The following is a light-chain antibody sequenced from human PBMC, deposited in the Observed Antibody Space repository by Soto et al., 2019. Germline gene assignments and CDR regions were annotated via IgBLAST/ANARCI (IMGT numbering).Light chain of an antibody. Sequence: DIQMTQSPSSLSASIGDRVTITCRASQSISDYLNWYQQKPGNAPNLLIYSASTLHSCVPSRFSGSGSGTDFTLTISSLQPEDFATYYCQQSYITPRTFGLGTKVEIK. CDR1: QSISDY. J-gene: IGKJ1*01. V-gene: IGKV1-39*01. CDR2: SAS. CDR3: QQSYITPRT.